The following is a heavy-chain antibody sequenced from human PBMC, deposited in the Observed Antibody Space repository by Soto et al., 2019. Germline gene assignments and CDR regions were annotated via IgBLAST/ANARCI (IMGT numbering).Heavy chain of an antibody. CDR3: AKETHYAYIWGSYRHNWFDP. V-gene: IGHV3-23*01. J-gene: IGHJ5*02. CDR1: GFTFSSCA. D-gene: IGHD3-16*02. CDR2: ISGSGGST. Sequence: VQLLESGGGLVQPGGSLRLSCAAYGFTFSSCAICGVRRAPGKGVEWVSDISGSGGSTYYADSLKGWFTISRDNSKNTLYLQMNSLRAEDTAVYYCAKETHYAYIWGSYRHNWFDPWGQGTLVTVSS.